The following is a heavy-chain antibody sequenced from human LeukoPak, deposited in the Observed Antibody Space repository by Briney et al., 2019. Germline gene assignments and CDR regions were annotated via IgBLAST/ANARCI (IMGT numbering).Heavy chain of an antibody. CDR2: ISSSSSYI. J-gene: IGHJ6*03. CDR3: AKDGIAAAGTWIWYYYYYMDV. CDR1: GFTFSSYS. V-gene: IGHV3-21*01. D-gene: IGHD6-13*01. Sequence: GGSLRLSCAASGFTFSSYSMNWVRQAPGKGLEWVSSISSSSSYIYYADSVKGRFTISRDNAKNSLYLQMNSLRAEDTAMYYCAKDGIAAAGTWIWYYYYYMDVWGKGTTVTVSS.